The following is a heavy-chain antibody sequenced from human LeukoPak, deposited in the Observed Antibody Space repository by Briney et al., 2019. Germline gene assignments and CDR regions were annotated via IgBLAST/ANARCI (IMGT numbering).Heavy chain of an antibody. V-gene: IGHV3-9*01. J-gene: IGHJ5*02. CDR2: ISWNSGSI. CDR3: ATFCSGGDCYSFAP. CDR1: GFIFNNYA. D-gene: IGHD2-15*01. Sequence: GGSLRLSCAGSGFIFNNYAMHWVRQPPGKGLEWVSGISWNSGSIDYADSVKGRFTISRDNSKDTLFLQMDSLRVEDTAVYYCATFCSGGDCYSFAPWGQGTLVTVSS.